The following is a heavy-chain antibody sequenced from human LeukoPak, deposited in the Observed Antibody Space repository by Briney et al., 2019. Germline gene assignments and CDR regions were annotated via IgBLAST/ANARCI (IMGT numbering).Heavy chain of an antibody. V-gene: IGHV1-18*01. CDR2: ISAYNGNT. CDR3: ARDRYVTTVTTIRSRAAGDNWFDP. Sequence: GASVKVSCKASGGTFSSYAISWVRQAPGQGLEWMGWISAYNGNTNYAQKLQGRVTMTTDTSTSTAYMELRSLRSDDTAVYYCARDRYVTTVTTIRSRAAGDNWFDPWGQGTLVTVSS. D-gene: IGHD4-17*01. CDR1: GGTFSSYA. J-gene: IGHJ5*02.